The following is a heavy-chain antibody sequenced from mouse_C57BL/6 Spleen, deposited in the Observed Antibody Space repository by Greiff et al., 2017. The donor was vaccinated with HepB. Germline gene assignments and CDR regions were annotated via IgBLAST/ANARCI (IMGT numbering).Heavy chain of an antibody. J-gene: IGHJ1*03. V-gene: IGHV5-9*01. D-gene: IGHD2-1*01. Sequence: EVQRVESGGGLVKPGGSLKLSCAASGFTFSSYTMSWVRQTPEKRLEWVATISGGGGNTYYPDSVKGRFTISRDNAKNTLYLQMSSLRSEDTALYYCARYYGNGYFDVWGTGTTVTVSS. CDR1: GFTFSSYT. CDR2: ISGGGGNT. CDR3: ARYYGNGYFDV.